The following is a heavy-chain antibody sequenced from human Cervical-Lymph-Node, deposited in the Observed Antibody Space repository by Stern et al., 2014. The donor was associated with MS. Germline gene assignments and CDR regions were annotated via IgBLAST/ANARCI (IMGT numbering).Heavy chain of an antibody. J-gene: IGHJ4*02. CDR2: INPNSGGT. V-gene: IGHV1-2*02. D-gene: IGHD4-17*01. CDR3: AREDYGDYVY. Sequence: VQLVESGAEVKKPGASVKVSCKASGYTFTDYYMHWVRQTPGQGLEWMGWINPNSGGTDFAQKFQGRVTMTRATSISTAYMELSRLRSDDTAVYYCAREDYGDYVYWGQGTPVTVAS. CDR1: GYTFTDYY.